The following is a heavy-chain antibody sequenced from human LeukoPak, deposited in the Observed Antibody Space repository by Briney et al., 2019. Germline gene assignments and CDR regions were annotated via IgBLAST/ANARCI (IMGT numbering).Heavy chain of an antibody. J-gene: IGHJ4*02. Sequence: GRSLRLSCAASGFTFSSYGMHWVRQAPGKGLEWVSSISSSSSYIYYADSVKGRFTISRDNAKNSLYLQMNSLRAEDTAVYYCARVGSVYSSGWYAADYWGQGTLVTVSS. CDR1: GFTFSSYG. V-gene: IGHV3-21*01. D-gene: IGHD6-19*01. CDR2: ISSSSSYI. CDR3: ARVGSVYSSGWYAADY.